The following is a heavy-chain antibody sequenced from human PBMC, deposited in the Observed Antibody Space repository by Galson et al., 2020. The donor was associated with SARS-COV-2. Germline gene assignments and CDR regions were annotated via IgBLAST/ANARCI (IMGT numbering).Heavy chain of an antibody. Sequence: ASVKVSCKASGYTFTNYDIIWVRQATGQGLEWMGWMNPKSGNTGYVQKFQGRVAMTRDTSTSTAYLELNSLRSEDTAVYYCARVWERGFSYGNWFDPWGQGTLVTVSS. CDR3: ARVWERGFSYGNWFDP. J-gene: IGHJ5*02. V-gene: IGHV1-8*01. D-gene: IGHD5-18*01. CDR2: MNPKSGNT. CDR1: GYTFTNYD.